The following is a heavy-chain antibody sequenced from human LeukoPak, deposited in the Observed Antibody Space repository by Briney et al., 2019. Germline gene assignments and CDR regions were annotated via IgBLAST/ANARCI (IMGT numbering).Heavy chain of an antibody. CDR3: ATYSSSWSGGDFDY. Sequence: ASVKVSCKASGGTFSSYAISWVRQAPGQGLELMGVIIPIFGTANYSQKFQGRVTITADESNGTAYMELSSLRSEDTAVYYCATYSSSWSGGDFDYWGQGTLVTVSS. CDR1: GGTFSSYA. CDR2: IIPIFGTA. D-gene: IGHD6-13*01. J-gene: IGHJ4*02. V-gene: IGHV1-69*13.